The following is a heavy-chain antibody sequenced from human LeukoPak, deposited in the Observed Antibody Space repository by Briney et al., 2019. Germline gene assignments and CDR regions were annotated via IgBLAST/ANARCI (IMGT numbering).Heavy chain of an antibody. CDR2: INPNSGGT. V-gene: IGHV1-2*06. CDR3: ARGYCSGGSCYSVENWFDP. CDR1: GYTFTGYY. J-gene: IGHJ5*02. D-gene: IGHD2-15*01. Sequence: ASVKVSCKAAGYTFTGYYMFWVRQAPGQGLEWMGRINPNSGGTNYAQKFQGRVTMTRDTSISTAYMELSRLRSDDTAVYYCARGYCSGGSCYSVENWFDPWGQGTLVTVTS.